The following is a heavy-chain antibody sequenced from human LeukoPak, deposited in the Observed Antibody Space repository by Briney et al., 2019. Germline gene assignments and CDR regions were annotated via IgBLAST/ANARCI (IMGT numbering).Heavy chain of an antibody. CDR3: ARAPPAYDSSGYYLLD. CDR2: INSDGSST. CDR1: EFTFSSYW. J-gene: IGHJ4*02. D-gene: IGHD3-22*01. V-gene: IGHV3-74*01. Sequence: GGSLRLSCAASEFTFSSYWMHWVRQAPGKGLVWVSRINSDGSSTSYADSVKGRFTISRDNAKNTLYLKMNSLRVEDTAVYYCARAPPAYDSSGYYLLDWGQGTLVTVSS.